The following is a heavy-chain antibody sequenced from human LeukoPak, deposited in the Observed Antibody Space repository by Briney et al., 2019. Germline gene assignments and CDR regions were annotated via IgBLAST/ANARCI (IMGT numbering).Heavy chain of an antibody. CDR2: TYYRSKWYN. CDR1: GDSVFSNIAA. J-gene: IGHJ4*02. CDR3: ARQQRGALDY. D-gene: IGHD6-25*01. Sequence: SQTLSLTCAISGDSVFSNIAAWNWIRQSPSRGLEWLGGTYYRSKWYNDYAVSVKGRITFNPDTSKNQFSLQLNSVTPEDTAVYYCARQQRGALDYWGQGTLVTVSS. V-gene: IGHV6-1*01.